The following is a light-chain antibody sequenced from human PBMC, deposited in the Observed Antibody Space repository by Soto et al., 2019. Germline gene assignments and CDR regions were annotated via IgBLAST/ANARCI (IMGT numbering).Light chain of an antibody. CDR1: QNISRS. J-gene: IGKJ1*01. Sequence: ERFMAQAPFTLSVSPLEIASLSCMASQNISRSLAWYQQKPGQGPSLLIYGTSTRAGGVPARFSGGGSGTEFTLTITSLQSEDFAVYYCHQYNGWPRTFGQGTKVDIK. V-gene: IGKV3-15*01. CDR3: HQYNGWPRT. CDR2: GTS.